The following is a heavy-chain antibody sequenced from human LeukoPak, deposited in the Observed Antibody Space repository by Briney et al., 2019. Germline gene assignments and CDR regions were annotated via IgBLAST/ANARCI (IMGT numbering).Heavy chain of an antibody. D-gene: IGHD3-22*01. CDR2: IIPIFGTA. CDR1: GGTFSRYA. CDR3: ARGDSGSSGYYFY. Sequence: ASVKVSCKASGGTFSRYAISWVRQAPGQGLEWMGGIIPIFGTANHAQKFQGRVTITADKSTSTAYMELSSLRSEDTAVYYCARGDSGSSGYYFYWGEGTLVTVSS. V-gene: IGHV1-69*06. J-gene: IGHJ4*02.